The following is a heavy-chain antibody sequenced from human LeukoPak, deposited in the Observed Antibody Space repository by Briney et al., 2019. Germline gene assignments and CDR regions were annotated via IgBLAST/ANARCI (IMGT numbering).Heavy chain of an antibody. Sequence: ASVKVSCKASGYTFTSYYMHWVRQAPGQGLEWMGIINPSGGSTSYAQKFQGRVTMTRDTSTSTVYMELSSLRSEDTAVYYCARDVAYCSSTSCYGYGFDYWGQGTLVTVSS. CDR3: ARDVAYCSSTSCYGYGFDY. CDR1: GYTFTSYY. J-gene: IGHJ4*02. D-gene: IGHD2-2*01. V-gene: IGHV1-46*01. CDR2: INPSGGST.